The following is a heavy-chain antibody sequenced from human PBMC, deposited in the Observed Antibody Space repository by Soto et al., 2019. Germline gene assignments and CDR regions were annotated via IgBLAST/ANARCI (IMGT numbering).Heavy chain of an antibody. Sequence: ASVKVSCKASGYTFTGYYMHWVRQAPGQGLEWMGWINPNSGGTNYAQKFQGRVTMTRDTSISTAYMELSRLRSDDTAVYYCASDQAITMVRGVPGYWGQGTLVTVSS. D-gene: IGHD3-10*01. CDR2: INPNSGGT. CDR3: ASDQAITMVRGVPGY. J-gene: IGHJ4*02. V-gene: IGHV1-2*02. CDR1: GYTFTGYY.